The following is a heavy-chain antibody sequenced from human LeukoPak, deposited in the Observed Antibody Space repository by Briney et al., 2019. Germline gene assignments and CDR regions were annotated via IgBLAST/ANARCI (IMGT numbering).Heavy chain of an antibody. CDR1: GFTFSSYW. V-gene: IGHV3-74*01. D-gene: IGHD6-6*01. CDR3: ARERGSSSGSWFDP. J-gene: IGHJ5*02. Sequence: GGSLRLSCAASGFTFSSYWMHWVRQAPGKELVWVSRINTDGSSTSYADSVKGRFTISRDNAKNTLYLQMNSLRAEDTAVYYCARERGSSSGSWFDPWGQGTLVTVSS. CDR2: INTDGSST.